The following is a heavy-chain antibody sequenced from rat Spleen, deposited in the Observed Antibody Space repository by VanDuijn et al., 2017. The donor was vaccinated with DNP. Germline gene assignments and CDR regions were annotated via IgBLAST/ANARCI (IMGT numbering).Heavy chain of an antibody. CDR3: ASSTTRLMDA. CDR2: ISTGGDNT. V-gene: IGHV5-58*01. Sequence: EVQLVETGGGLVQPGKSLKLSCVASGFTFSSYWMYWIRQAPGKGLEWLSSISTGGDNTYYRDSVKGRFTISRDNAKSTLYLQMNSLRSEDTATYYCASSTTRLMDAWGQGASVTVSS. CDR1: GFTFSSYW. D-gene: IGHD1-10*01. J-gene: IGHJ4*01.